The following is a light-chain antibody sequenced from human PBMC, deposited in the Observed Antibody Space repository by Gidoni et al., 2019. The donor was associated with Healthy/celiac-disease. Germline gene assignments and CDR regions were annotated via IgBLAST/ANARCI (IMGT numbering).Light chain of an antibody. J-gene: IGKJ1*01. Sequence: EIVLPQSPGTLSLSPGERAPLSCRASQSVSSSYLAWYQQKPGQAPRLLIYGASSRATGIPDRFSGSGSGTDFTLTISRLEPEDFAVYYCQQYGSSLWTFGQGTKVEIK. CDR2: GAS. V-gene: IGKV3-20*01. CDR1: QSVSSSY. CDR3: QQYGSSLWT.